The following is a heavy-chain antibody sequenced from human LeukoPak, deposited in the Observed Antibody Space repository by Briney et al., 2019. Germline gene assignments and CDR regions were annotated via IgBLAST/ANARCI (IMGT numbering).Heavy chain of an antibody. CDR3: AKDAAGPEY. V-gene: IGHV3-23*01. CDR2: ISASGVDT. J-gene: IGHJ4*02. CDR1: KQIFSRYS. D-gene: IGHD6-13*01. Sequence: GGSVRLSRVDIKQIFSRYSMSRSRQASGKGLEWVSGISASGVDTWYPDSVKGRFPISRDNSKNTLFLQMNSLRVEDTAIYYCAKDAAGPEYWGQGTRVTVSS.